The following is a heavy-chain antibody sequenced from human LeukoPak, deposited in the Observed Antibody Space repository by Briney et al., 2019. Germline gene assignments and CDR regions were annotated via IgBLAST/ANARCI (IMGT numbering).Heavy chain of an antibody. CDR1: GFTFSSYG. CDR2: IWYDGSNK. CDR3: ARGNRAYCGGNCYHY. V-gene: IGHV3-33*01. Sequence: RGSPRASRAASGFTFSSYGMHWVRQAPGKGLEWVAVIWYDGSNKYYADSVKGRFTISRDNSKNTLYLQMNSLRAEDTAVYYCARGNRAYCGGNCYHYWGQGDPLTASS. J-gene: IGHJ4*02. D-gene: IGHD2-21*02.